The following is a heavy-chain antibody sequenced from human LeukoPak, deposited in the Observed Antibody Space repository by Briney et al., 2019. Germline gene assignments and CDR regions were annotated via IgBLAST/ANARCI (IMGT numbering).Heavy chain of an antibody. V-gene: IGHV1-69*05. D-gene: IGHD6-13*01. Sequence: SVKVSCKASGGTFSSYAISWVRQAPGQGLEWMGGIIPIFGTANYAQKFQGRVTITTDESTSTAYMELSSLRSEDTAVYYCARGPTAIAAAEWGNAFDIWGQGTMVTVSS. CDR1: GGTFSSYA. J-gene: IGHJ3*02. CDR3: ARGPTAIAAAEWGNAFDI. CDR2: IIPIFGTA.